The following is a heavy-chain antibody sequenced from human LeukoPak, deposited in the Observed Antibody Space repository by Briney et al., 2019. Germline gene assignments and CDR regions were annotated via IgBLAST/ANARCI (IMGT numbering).Heavy chain of an antibody. CDR3: ARLRQQLVLGWFDP. J-gene: IGHJ5*02. Sequence: SETLSLTCTVSGYSISSGYYWGWIRQPPGKGLEWIGSIYHSGSTYYNPSLKSRVTISVDTSKNQFSLKLSSVTAADTAVYYCARLRQQLVLGWFDPWGQGTLVTVSS. V-gene: IGHV4-38-2*02. CDR1: GYSISSGYY. D-gene: IGHD6-13*01. CDR2: IYHSGST.